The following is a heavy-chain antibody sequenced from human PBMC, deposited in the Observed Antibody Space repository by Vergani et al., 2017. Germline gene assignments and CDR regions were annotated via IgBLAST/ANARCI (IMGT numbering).Heavy chain of an antibody. CDR1: GGTFSSNS. J-gene: IGHJ1*01. Sequence: QGQLAQSGAEVKKPGSSVKVSCKASGGTFSSNSISWVRQAPGQGLEWMGRIIPIFGTTSYAQKFQGRVTITADESTSTAYMELSSLRSEDTAVYYCARDEDIVVVPAAYQHWGQGTLVTVSS. CDR3: ARDEDIVVVPAAYQH. CDR2: IIPIFGTT. V-gene: IGHV1-69*13. D-gene: IGHD2-2*01.